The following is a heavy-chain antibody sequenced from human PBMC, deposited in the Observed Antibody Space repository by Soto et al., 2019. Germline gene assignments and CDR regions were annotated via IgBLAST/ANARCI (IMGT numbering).Heavy chain of an antibody. V-gene: IGHV4-39*01. CDR2: IHSSGRT. CDR1: GVSISSSDYF. CDR3: ARLPRTTVAGTGPDS. Sequence: QLQLQESGPGLVKPSETLSLTCTVSGVSISSSDYFWGWIRQPPGKGLEWIASIHSSGRTFYNPSLKSRVPISVDTSKNQFSLERTSVTAADTAVYYCARLPRTTVAGTGPDSWCQGTLVTVSS. D-gene: IGHD6-19*01. J-gene: IGHJ4*02.